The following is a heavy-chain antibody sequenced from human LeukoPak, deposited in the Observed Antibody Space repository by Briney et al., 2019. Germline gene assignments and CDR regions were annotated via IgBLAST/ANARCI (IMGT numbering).Heavy chain of an antibody. CDR3: AKDTYGSGSNGWFDP. V-gene: IGHV3-23*01. Sequence: PGGSLRLSCAASGFTFSSFAMSWVRQAPGKGLEWVSSINDRGSSTYYADSVKGRFTISRDNSKNTLYLQMDRLRAEDTAVYYCAKDTYGSGSNGWFDPWGQGTLVTVSS. D-gene: IGHD3-10*01. CDR2: INDRGSST. J-gene: IGHJ5*02. CDR1: GFTFSSFA.